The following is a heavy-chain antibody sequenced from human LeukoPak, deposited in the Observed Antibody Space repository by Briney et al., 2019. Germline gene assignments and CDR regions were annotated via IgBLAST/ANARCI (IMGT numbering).Heavy chain of an antibody. V-gene: IGHV1-8*01. CDR1: LYIFITYD. D-gene: IGHD3-10*01. Sequence: GASVNVSFKSSLYIFITYDVNWVRQAAGQGREWMGNMNSTTGITGYAHKFQGSVTMTSDTSINTAYMEMSRLTSEDTAMYCCEREFRRDEFWGQGTLVTVSS. J-gene: IGHJ4*02. CDR3: EREFRRDEF. CDR2: MNSTTGIT.